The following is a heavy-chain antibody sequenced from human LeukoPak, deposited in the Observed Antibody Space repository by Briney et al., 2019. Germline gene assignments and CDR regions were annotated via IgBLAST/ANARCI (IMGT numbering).Heavy chain of an antibody. V-gene: IGHV3-7*01. CDR2: IKQDGSEK. Sequence: GGSLRFSCAASGFTFSSYWMSWVRQAPGKGLEWVANIKQDGSEKYYVDSVKGRFTISRDNAKNSLYLQMNSLRAEDTAVYYCARELAAYSSGNDYWGQGTLVTVSS. D-gene: IGHD6-19*01. J-gene: IGHJ4*02. CDR3: ARELAAYSSGNDY. CDR1: GFTFSSYW.